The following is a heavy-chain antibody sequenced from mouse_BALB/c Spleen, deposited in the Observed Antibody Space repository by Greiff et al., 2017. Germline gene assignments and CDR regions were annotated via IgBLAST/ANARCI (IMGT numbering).Heavy chain of an antibody. J-gene: IGHJ3*01. CDR3: TRDGANWDY. CDR2: ISSGGSYT. CDR1: GFTFSSYT. Sequence: EVKVVESGGGLVKPGGSLKLSCAASGFTFSSYTMSWVRQTPEKRLEWVATISSGGSYTYYPDSVKGRFTISRDNAKNTLYLQMSSLKSEDTAMYYCTRDGANWDYWGQGTLVTVSA. D-gene: IGHD4-1*01. V-gene: IGHV5-6-4*01.